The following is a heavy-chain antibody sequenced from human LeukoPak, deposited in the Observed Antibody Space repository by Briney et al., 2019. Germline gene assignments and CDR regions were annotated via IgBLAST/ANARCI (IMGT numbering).Heavy chain of an antibody. D-gene: IGHD3-10*01. Sequence: ASVKVSCKASGYTFTGYYMHWVRQAPGQGLEWMGWINPNSGGTNYAQKFQGRVTMTRDTSISTAYMELSRLRSDDTAVYYCARVGLWFGESLFDYWGQGTLVTVSS. CDR3: ARVGLWFGESLFDY. CDR1: GYTFTGYY. J-gene: IGHJ4*02. V-gene: IGHV1-2*02. CDR2: INPNSGGT.